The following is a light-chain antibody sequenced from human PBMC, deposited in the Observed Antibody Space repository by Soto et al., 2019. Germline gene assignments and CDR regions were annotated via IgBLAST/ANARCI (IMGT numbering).Light chain of an antibody. CDR1: QSVSSSY. CDR3: QQYDNSPWA. J-gene: IGKJ1*01. V-gene: IGKV3-20*01. CDR2: GAS. Sequence: EMVLTQSPGTLSLSPGERATVSCRASQSVSSSYLAWYQQKPGKAPRLLIYGASRRATGIPDRFSGSGSGTDFTLTISRLEPEDFAVYYCQQYDNSPWAFGQRNKLPIK.